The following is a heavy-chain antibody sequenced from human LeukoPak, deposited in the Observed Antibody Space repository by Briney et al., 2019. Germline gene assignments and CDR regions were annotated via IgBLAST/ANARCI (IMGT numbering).Heavy chain of an antibody. V-gene: IGHV4-39*01. D-gene: IGHD6-19*01. CDR3: ARLSPQWLVGYNWFDP. CDR1: GGSISSSSYY. CDR2: IYYSGST. J-gene: IGHJ5*02. Sequence: PSETLSLTCTVSGGSISSSSYYWGWIRQPPGEGLEWIGSIYYSGSTYYNPSLKSRVTISVDTSKNQFSLKLSSVTAADTAVYYCARLSPQWLVGYNWFDPWGQGTLVTVSS.